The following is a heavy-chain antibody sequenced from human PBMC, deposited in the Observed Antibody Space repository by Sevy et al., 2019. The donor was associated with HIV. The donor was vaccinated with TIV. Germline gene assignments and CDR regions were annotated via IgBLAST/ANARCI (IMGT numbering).Heavy chain of an antibody. V-gene: IGHV3-23*01. CDR3: ARHTGERYYFEI. Sequence: GGSLRLSCTASGFTFNNYAMTWVRQAPGKGLEWVSSIRGRNNVTIYAESVRGRLTLSRDMSKNTLYLQMNSLRVDDTGVYYCARHTGERYYFEIWGQGTLVTVSS. J-gene: IGHJ4*02. CDR2: IRGRNNVT. CDR1: GFTFNNYA. D-gene: IGHD3-9*01.